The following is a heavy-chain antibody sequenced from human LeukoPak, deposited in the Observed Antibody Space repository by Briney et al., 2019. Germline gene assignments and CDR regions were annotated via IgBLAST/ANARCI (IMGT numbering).Heavy chain of an antibody. V-gene: IGHV3-30*02. CDR1: GFTFSSYG. CDR2: IRYDGSNK. J-gene: IGHJ4*02. D-gene: IGHD3-22*01. CDR3: AKDSSVYYYDSRNFDY. Sequence: GGSLRLSCAASGFTFSSYGMHWVRQAPGEGLEWVAFIRYDGSNKYYADSVKGRFTISRDNSKNTLYLQMNSLRAEDTAVYYCAKDSSVYYYDSRNFDYWGQGTLVTVSS.